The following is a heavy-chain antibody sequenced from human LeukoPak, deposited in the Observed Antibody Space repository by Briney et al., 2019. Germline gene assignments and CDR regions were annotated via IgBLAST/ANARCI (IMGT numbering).Heavy chain of an antibody. Sequence: GGSLRLSCAASGFIFGNAYMSWVRQAPGKGLEWVGRIKHKAEGGTIDYAAPVKGRFTISRDDSTSTLYLQMNSLRTEDTAVYYCGTGSAFGIWGPGTMVTVSS. CDR1: GFIFGNAY. CDR3: GTGSAFGI. J-gene: IGHJ3*02. V-gene: IGHV3-15*01. D-gene: IGHD1-1*01. CDR2: IKHKAEGGTI.